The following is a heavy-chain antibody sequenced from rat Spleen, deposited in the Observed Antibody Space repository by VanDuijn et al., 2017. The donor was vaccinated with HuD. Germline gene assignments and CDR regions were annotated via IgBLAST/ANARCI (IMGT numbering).Heavy chain of an antibody. Sequence: QVQLKESGPGLVKSSQTLSLTCTVSGFSLISYAVNWVRQPPGKSPVWMGTLWAGGGTDYHWTVRSRLRISRDTSKSQVYLKMNSLQTEDTATYYCARADIAAISTDGIWGQGVMVTVSS. CDR1: GFSLISYA. CDR2: LWAGGGT. CDR3: ARADIAAISTDGI. V-gene: IGHV2-15*01. D-gene: IGHD1-2*01. J-gene: IGHJ2*01.